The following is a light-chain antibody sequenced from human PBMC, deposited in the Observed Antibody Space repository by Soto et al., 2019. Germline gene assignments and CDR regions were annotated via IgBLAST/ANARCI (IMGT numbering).Light chain of an antibody. CDR2: DAS. Sequence: DIQMTQSPSTLSASVLDGVTITCRASQSVSNCLAWYQQKPGKAPSLLIYDASNLESGVPSRFSGSGSGTEFTLTISSLQPDDFATYYCQQYYSYRLTFGGGTKVDI. CDR3: QQYYSYRLT. CDR1: QSVSNC. J-gene: IGKJ4*01. V-gene: IGKV1-5*01.